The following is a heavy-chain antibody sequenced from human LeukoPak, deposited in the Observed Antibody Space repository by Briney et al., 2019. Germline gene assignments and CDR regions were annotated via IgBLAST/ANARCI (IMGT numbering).Heavy chain of an antibody. CDR3: ARGHVPGSDRHWDY. D-gene: IGHD3-10*01. Sequence: GPSLRLSCAASGFTFSNYGLHWVRQAPGKGMEWVAVIWYYRSKNYYVDSVTCRFTISIDNSKNTVYLQMNSLRAEDTAIYYCARGHVPGSDRHWDYWGQGALVTVSS. J-gene: IGHJ4*02. CDR2: IWYYRSKN. V-gene: IGHV3-33*01. CDR1: GFTFSNYG.